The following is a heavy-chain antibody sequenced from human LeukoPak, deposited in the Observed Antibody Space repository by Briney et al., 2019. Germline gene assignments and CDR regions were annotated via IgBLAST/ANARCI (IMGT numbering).Heavy chain of an antibody. J-gene: IGHJ6*04. CDR1: GGSFSGYY. CDR2: INHSGST. V-gene: IGHV4-34*01. CDR3: ARRASVRGRGVITTSDYYYYGMDV. Sequence: SETPSLTCAVYGGSFSGYYWSWIRQPPGKGLEWIGEINHSGSTNYNPSLKSRVTISVDTSKNQFSLKLSSVAAADTAVFYCARRASVRGRGVITTSDYYYYGMDVWGKGTTVTVSS. D-gene: IGHD3-10*01.